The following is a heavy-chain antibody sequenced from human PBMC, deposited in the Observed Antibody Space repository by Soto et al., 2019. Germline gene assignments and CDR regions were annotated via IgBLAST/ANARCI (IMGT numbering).Heavy chain of an antibody. CDR1: GGSFSGYY. J-gene: IGHJ3*02. Sequence: SENLSLTCAVYGGSFSGYYWSWIRQPPGKGLEWIGEINHSGSTNNNPSLKSRDTISVDTSKNQFTLKLSSVTAADTAVYYCARGGTGYHQREAFDIWGQGTMVTVSS. CDR3: ARGGTGYHQREAFDI. CDR2: INHSGST. D-gene: IGHD3-9*01. V-gene: IGHV4-34*04.